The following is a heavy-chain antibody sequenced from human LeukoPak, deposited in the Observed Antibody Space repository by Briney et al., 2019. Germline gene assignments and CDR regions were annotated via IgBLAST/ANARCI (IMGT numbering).Heavy chain of an antibody. D-gene: IGHD2-2*01. Sequence: GGSLRLSCAASGCTFSRFVMNWGRQAPGKGLGWVAARSGRCNYISYADSMKGRFVISRDNTKNSLFLHMNSLRAEDTAVYYCARGSTLGYCNSTRCHNWFDHWGQGTLVTVSS. CDR3: ARGSTLGYCNSTRCHNWFDH. V-gene: IGHV3-21*01. CDR1: GCTFSRFV. J-gene: IGHJ5*02. CDR2: RSGRCNYI.